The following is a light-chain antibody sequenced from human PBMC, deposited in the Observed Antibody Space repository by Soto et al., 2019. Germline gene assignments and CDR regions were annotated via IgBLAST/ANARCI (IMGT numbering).Light chain of an antibody. V-gene: IGKV1-39*01. Sequence: DIQMTQSPSSLSASVGDRVTITCRASQSISTYLNWFQQKPGKAPKLLIYGASSLQSGVPSRFSGSGSGTDFTLTIISLQPEDFATYYSQQSYTTPWTFGQGTKVEVK. CDR3: QQSYTTPWT. CDR2: GAS. CDR1: QSISTY. J-gene: IGKJ1*01.